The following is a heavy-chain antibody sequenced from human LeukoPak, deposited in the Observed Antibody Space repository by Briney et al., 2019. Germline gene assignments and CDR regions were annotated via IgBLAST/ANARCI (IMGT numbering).Heavy chain of an antibody. V-gene: IGHV1-69*13. CDR3: ARDLDYGGNSWDY. Sequence: GASVKVSCKASGGTFSSYAISWVRQAPGQGLEWMGGIIPIFGTANYAQKFQGRVTITADESTSTAYMELSSLRSEDTAMYYCARDLDYGGNSWDYWGQGTLVTVSS. J-gene: IGHJ4*02. CDR2: IIPIFGTA. D-gene: IGHD4-23*01. CDR1: GGTFSSYA.